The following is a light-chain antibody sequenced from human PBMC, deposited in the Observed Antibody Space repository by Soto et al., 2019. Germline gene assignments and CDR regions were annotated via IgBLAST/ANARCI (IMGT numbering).Light chain of an antibody. J-gene: IGKJ1*01. CDR3: QHYNSYSEA. CDR1: QNIGSW. Sequence: DIQMTQFPSTLSASVGDRVTITCRASQNIGSWLAWYQQKPGQAPRLLIYGASSRATGIPDRFSGSGSGTDFTLTISSLQPDDFATYYCQHYNSYSEAFGQGTKVDIK. V-gene: IGKV1-5*01. CDR2: GAS.